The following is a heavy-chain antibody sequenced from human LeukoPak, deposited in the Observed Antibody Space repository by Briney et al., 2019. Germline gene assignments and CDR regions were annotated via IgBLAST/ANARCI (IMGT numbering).Heavy chain of an antibody. CDR1: GYTFTGYY. CDR3: ARTFTRYFDWLPYY. J-gene: IGHJ4*02. Sequence: GASVKVSCKASGYTFTGYYTHWVRQAPGQGLEWMGWINPNSGGTNYAQKFQGRVTMTRDTSISTAYMELSRLRSDDTAVYYCARTFTRYFDWLPYYWGQGTLVTVSS. D-gene: IGHD3-9*01. CDR2: INPNSGGT. V-gene: IGHV1-2*02.